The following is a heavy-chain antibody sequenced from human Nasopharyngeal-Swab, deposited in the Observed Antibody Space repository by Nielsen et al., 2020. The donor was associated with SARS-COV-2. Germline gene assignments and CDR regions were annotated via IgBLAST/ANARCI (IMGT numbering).Heavy chain of an antibody. CDR1: GFTFSDHY. D-gene: IGHD6-19*01. Sequence: GESLKISCAASGFTFSDHYMDWVRQAPGKGLEWVGRIRNKVNSYTTEYAASVKGRFTISRDNAKNSLYLQMNSLRAEDTAVYYCARVPSIAVAGTLLPYYYYYMDVWGKGTTVTVSS. CDR2: IRNKVNSYTT. J-gene: IGHJ6*03. CDR3: ARVPSIAVAGTLLPYYYYYMDV. V-gene: IGHV3-72*01.